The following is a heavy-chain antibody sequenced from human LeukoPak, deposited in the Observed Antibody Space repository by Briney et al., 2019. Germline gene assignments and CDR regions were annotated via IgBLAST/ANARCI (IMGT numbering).Heavy chain of an antibody. CDR2: INPNSGGT. V-gene: IGHV1-2*02. Sequence: GASVKVSCKASGGTFSSYAISWVRQAPGQGLEWMGWINPNSGGTNYAQKFQGRVTMTRDTSISTAYMELSRLRSDDTAVYYCARAKPYYYGMDVWGQGTTVTVSS. CDR3: ARAKPYYYGMDV. CDR1: GGTFSSYA. J-gene: IGHJ6*02.